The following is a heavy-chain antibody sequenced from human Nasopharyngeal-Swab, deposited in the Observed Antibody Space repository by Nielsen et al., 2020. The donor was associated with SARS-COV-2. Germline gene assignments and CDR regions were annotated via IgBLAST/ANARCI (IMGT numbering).Heavy chain of an antibody. V-gene: IGHV3-7*01. CDR3: ARDSYVGATTDYYYYYMDV. CDR2: IKQDGSEK. D-gene: IGHD1-26*01. Sequence: VRQAPGKGLEWVANIKQDGSEKYYVDSVKGRFTISRDNAKNSLYLQMNSLRAEDTAVYYCARDSYVGATTDYYYYYMDVWGKGTTVTVFS. J-gene: IGHJ6*03.